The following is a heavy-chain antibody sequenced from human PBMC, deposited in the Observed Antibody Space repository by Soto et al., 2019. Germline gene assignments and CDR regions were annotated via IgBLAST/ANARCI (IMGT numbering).Heavy chain of an antibody. CDR1: GGSVNGYY. CDR2: INHTGGT. Sequence: SETLSLTCAVYGGSVNGYYWNWIRQPPGKGLEWIGEINHTGGTHYNPSLKSQVTMSVDTSKNQFSLRLSSVTAADTAIYYCATRITVFGLLIPPFDPWGQGTQVTVSS. D-gene: IGHD3-3*01. V-gene: IGHV4-34*01. CDR3: ATRITVFGLLIPPFDP. J-gene: IGHJ5*02.